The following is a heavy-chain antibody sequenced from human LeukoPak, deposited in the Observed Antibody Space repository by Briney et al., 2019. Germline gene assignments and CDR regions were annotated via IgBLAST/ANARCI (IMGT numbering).Heavy chain of an antibody. J-gene: IGHJ3*02. Sequence: GESLKISCKGSGYSFTSYWIGWVRQMPGKGLEWMGIIYPGDSDTRYSPSFQGQVTISADKSISTAYLQWSSLKASDTAMYYCARSGRDTAPRDAFDIWGQGTMVTVSS. CDR2: IYPGDSDT. CDR1: GYSFTSYW. D-gene: IGHD5-18*01. V-gene: IGHV5-51*01. CDR3: ARSGRDTAPRDAFDI.